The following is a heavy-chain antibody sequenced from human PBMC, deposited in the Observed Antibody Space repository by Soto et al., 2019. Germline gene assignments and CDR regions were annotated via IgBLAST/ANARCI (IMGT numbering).Heavy chain of an antibody. CDR1: GYTFTSYG. V-gene: IGHV1-18*01. Sequence: ASVKVSCKASGYTFTSYGISWVRQAPGQGLEWMGWISAYNGNTNYAQKLQGRVTMTTDTSTSTAYMELRSLRSDDTAVYYCARENTGYSSSSQFEYWGQGTLVTVSS. CDR3: ARENTGYSSSSQFEY. J-gene: IGHJ4*02. D-gene: IGHD6-6*01. CDR2: ISAYNGNT.